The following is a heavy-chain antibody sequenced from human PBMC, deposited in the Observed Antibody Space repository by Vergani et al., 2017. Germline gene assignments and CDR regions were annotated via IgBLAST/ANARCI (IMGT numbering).Heavy chain of an antibody. CDR1: GFTISSKY. J-gene: IGHJ6*02. Sequence: EVQLVESGGGLVQPGGSLRLSCAASGFTISSKYMSWVRQVSGRGLGWVPLIYRGGSTYYTDSVKGRFTISRDNSKNTLHLKMNSLRPEDTGVYYCSRDTVVIPPRKYYLCQAVDVWGQGTTVTVSS. CDR3: SRDTVVIPPRKYYLCQAVDV. D-gene: IGHD2-21*01. V-gene: IGHV3-66*02. CDR2: IYRGGST.